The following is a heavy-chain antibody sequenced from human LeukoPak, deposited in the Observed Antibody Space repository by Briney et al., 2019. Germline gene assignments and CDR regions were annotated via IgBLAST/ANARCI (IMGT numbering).Heavy chain of an antibody. Sequence: SETLSLTCTVSGGSISSYYRSWIRQPPGKGLEWIGYIYYSGSTNYNPSLKSRVTISVDTSKNQFSLKLSSVTAADTAVYYCAREMGGSPYFDYWGQGTLVTVSS. V-gene: IGHV4-59*01. D-gene: IGHD1-26*01. CDR3: AREMGGSPYFDY. J-gene: IGHJ4*02. CDR2: IYYSGST. CDR1: GGSISSYY.